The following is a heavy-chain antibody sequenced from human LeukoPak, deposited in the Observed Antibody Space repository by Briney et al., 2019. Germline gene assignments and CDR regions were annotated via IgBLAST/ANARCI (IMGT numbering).Heavy chain of an antibody. J-gene: IGHJ4*02. CDR3: ARDSAFHDY. Sequence: GGSLRLSCAASGFTFSTYWMSWVRQAPGKGLEWVANINQDGSEKYYVDSVKGRFTISRDNAKNSLYLQMNSLRAEETAMYYCARDSAFHDYWGQGTLVTVSS. CDR1: GFTFSTYW. CDR2: INQDGSEK. V-gene: IGHV3-7*01. D-gene: IGHD2-2*01.